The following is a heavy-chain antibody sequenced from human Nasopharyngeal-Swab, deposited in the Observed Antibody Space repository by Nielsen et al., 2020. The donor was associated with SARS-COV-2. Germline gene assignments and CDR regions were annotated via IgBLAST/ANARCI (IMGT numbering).Heavy chain of an antibody. J-gene: IGHJ6*02. CDR1: GGTFSSYA. Sequence: SVKVSCKASGGTFSSYATSWVRQAPGQGLEWMGGIIPIFGTANYAQKFQGRVTITADESTSTAYMELSSLRSEDTAVYYCARGTSIAVPEPPYYYGMDVWGQGTTVTVSS. CDR3: ARGTSIAVPEPPYYYGMDV. V-gene: IGHV1-69*13. D-gene: IGHD6-19*01. CDR2: IIPIFGTA.